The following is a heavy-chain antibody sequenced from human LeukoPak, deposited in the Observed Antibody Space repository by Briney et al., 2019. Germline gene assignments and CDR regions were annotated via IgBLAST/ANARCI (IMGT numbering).Heavy chain of an antibody. V-gene: IGHV3-53*01. J-gene: IGHJ4*02. CDR2: LDSDGKT. CDR3: ARAVAGLYSDY. D-gene: IGHD6-19*01. CDR1: GFIVSRND. Sequence: PGGSLRLSCAVSGFIVSRNDMTWVRQAPGKGLEWVSLLDSDGKTFYADSVKGRVTISRDNSKNTLNLQMNSLRADDTAVYYCARAVAGLYSDYWGQGTLVTVSS.